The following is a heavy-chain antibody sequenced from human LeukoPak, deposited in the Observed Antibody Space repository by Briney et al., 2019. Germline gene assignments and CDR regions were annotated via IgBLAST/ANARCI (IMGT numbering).Heavy chain of an antibody. V-gene: IGHV1-8*01. D-gene: IGHD4-17*01. CDR3: ARGTGDYAFDDY. CDR1: GYTFTSYD. CDR2: MNPNSGNT. J-gene: IGHJ4*02. Sequence: GASVKVSCKASGYTFTSYDINRVRQATGQGLEWMGWMNPNSGNTGYAQKFQGRVTMTRNTSISTAYMELSSLRSEDTAVYYCARGTGDYAFDDYWGQGTLVTVSS.